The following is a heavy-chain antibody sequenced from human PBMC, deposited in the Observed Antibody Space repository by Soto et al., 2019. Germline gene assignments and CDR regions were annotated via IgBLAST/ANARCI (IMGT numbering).Heavy chain of an antibody. CDR2: INQSGST. Sequence: QVQLQQWGAGLLKPSETLSLSCAVYGASFSGYYWNWIRQPPGKGLEWIGEINQSGSTNYSPSLKTQVTISGDTSKKQFSLRVSSVTAADTAFYYCARRFSGTGRYFDYWGQGTLVTVSS. J-gene: IGHJ4*02. D-gene: IGHD1-1*01. CDR1: GASFSGYY. CDR3: ARRFSGTGRYFDY. V-gene: IGHV4-34*02.